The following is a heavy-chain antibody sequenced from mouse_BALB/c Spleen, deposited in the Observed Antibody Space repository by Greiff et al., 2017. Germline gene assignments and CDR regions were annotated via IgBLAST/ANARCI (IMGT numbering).Heavy chain of an antibody. CDR1: GYTFTSYW. J-gene: IGHJ4*01. CDR2: INPSTGYT. Sequence: VQRVESGAELAKPGASVKMSCKASGYTFTSYWMHWVKQRPGQGLEWIGYINPSTGYTEYNQKFKDKATLTADKSSSTAYMQLSSLTSEDSAVYYCARSEAMDYWGQGTSVTVSS. CDR3: ARSEAMDY. V-gene: IGHV1-7*01.